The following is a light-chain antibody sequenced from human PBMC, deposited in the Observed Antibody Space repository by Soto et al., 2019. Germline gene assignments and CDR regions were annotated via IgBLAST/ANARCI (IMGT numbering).Light chain of an antibody. CDR2: DVT. J-gene: IGLJ2*01. Sequence: QSALTQPPSASGSPGQSVTISCTGTSSDVGGHNYVSWYQQRPGKAPKLIIYDVTQRPSGVSDRFSGSKSGNTATLTVSGLQAEDEADYHCSSYAGINALVFGGGTKVTVL. CDR1: SSDVGGHNY. V-gene: IGLV2-8*01. CDR3: SSYAGINALV.